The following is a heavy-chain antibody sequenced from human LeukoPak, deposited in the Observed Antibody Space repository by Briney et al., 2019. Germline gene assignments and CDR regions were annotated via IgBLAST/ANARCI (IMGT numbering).Heavy chain of an antibody. CDR2: ISSSSSYI. CDR3: ASIRTSAVAGTY. V-gene: IGHV3-21*01. Sequence: GGSLRLSCAASGFTFSSYSMNWVRQAPGKGLEWVSSISSSSSYIYYADSVKGRFTISRDNAKNSLYLQMNSLRAEDTAVYYCASIRTSAVAGTYWGQGTLVTVYS. D-gene: IGHD6-19*01. J-gene: IGHJ4*02. CDR1: GFTFSSYS.